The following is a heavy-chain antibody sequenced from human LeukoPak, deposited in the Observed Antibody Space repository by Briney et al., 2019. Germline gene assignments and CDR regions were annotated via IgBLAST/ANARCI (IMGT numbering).Heavy chain of an antibody. CDR3: VRSQYWRFDD. V-gene: IGHV6-1*01. Sequence: SQTLPLTCAISGDSVSNNSAVWNWIRQSPSRGLEWLGRTYYRSKWYNDYGASVKSRITVNPDTSKNQFSLQLNSVTPEDTAVYYCVRSQYWRFDDWGQGTLVTVSS. J-gene: IGHJ4*02. CDR1: GDSVSNNSAV. CDR2: TYYRSKWYN. D-gene: IGHD2-8*02.